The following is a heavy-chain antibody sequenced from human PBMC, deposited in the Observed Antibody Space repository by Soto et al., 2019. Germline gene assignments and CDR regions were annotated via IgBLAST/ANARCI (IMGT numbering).Heavy chain of an antibody. D-gene: IGHD6-13*01. CDR3: ARAVGSSSYDY. V-gene: IGHV1-69*08. Sequence: QVQLVQSGAEVKKPGSSVKVSCKASGGTFSSYTIRWVRRAPGQGLDWMGRIIPILSRANYAQKFQGRVTITADKSTSTAYMELSSLRSEDTAVYYCARAVGSSSYDYWGQGTLVTVSS. CDR2: IIPILSRA. CDR1: GGTFSSYT. J-gene: IGHJ4*02.